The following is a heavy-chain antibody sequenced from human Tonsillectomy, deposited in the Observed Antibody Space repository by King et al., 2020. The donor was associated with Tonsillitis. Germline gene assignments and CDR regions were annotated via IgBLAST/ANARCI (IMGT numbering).Heavy chain of an antibody. CDR1: GGSISSTSYY. CDR2: IYYSGST. V-gene: IGHV4-39*07. CDR3: AGPCLIAVADTYFDY. D-gene: IGHD6-19*01. J-gene: IGHJ4*02. Sequence: QLQESGPGLVKPSETLSLTCTVSGGSISSTSYYWGWIRQPPGKGLEWIGSIYYSGSTYYNPSLKSRVTISVDSSKNQFSLKLNSVTAADTAVYYCAGPCLIAVADTYFDYWGQGNLVIVSS.